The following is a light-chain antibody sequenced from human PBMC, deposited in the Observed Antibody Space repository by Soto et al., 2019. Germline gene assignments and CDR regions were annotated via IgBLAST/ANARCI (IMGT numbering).Light chain of an antibody. Sequence: QSALTQPPSASGSPGQSVTISCTGTSSDVGKYDYVSWFQHHPGKAPKLIIYEVSKRPSGVPDRFSGSKSGSTASLTVSGLQTEDEADYYCAAWDDSLSAWVFGGGTKLTVL. J-gene: IGLJ3*02. CDR1: SSDVGKYDY. CDR2: EVS. V-gene: IGLV2-8*01. CDR3: AAWDDSLSAWV.